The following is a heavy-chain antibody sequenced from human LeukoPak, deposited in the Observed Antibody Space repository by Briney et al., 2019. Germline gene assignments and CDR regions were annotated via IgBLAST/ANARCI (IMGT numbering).Heavy chain of an antibody. CDR1: GGTFSSYA. J-gene: IGHJ4*02. V-gene: IGHV1-69*04. CDR3: ARELLYCSSTSCYPYYFDY. D-gene: IGHD2-2*01. CDR2: IIPILGIA. Sequence: SVKVSCKASGGTFSSYAISWVRQAPGQGLEWMGRIIPILGIANYAQKFQGRVTITADKSTSTAYMELSSLRSEDTAVHYCARELLYCSSTSCYPYYFDYWGQGTLVTVSS.